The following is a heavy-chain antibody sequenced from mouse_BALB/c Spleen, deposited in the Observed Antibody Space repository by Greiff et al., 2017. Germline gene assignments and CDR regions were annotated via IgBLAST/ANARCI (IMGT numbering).Heavy chain of an antibody. Sequence: VKLVESGPGLVAPSQSLSITCTVSGFSLTDYGVSWIRQPPGKGLEWLGVIWGGGSTYYNSALKSRLSISKDNSKSQVFLKMNSLQTDDTAMYYCATSYYDYDGGYAMDYWGQGTSVTVSS. CDR1: GFSLTDYG. J-gene: IGHJ4*01. CDR3: ATSYYDYDGGYAMDY. D-gene: IGHD2-4*01. CDR2: IWGGGST. V-gene: IGHV2-6-5*01.